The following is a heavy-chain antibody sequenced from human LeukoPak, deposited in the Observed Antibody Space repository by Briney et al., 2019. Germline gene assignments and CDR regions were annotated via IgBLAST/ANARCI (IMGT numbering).Heavy chain of an antibody. D-gene: IGHD3-10*01. V-gene: IGHV5-51*01. Sequence: GESLQISCKGSGYRFTSYWIGWVRQLPGKGLEWMGIIYPGDSDTRYSPSFQGQVTISADKSISTAYLQWSSLKASDTAMYYCARGIRDYYGSGSYSSDYWGQGTLVTVSS. CDR3: ARGIRDYYGSGSYSSDY. J-gene: IGHJ4*02. CDR2: IYPGDSDT. CDR1: GYRFTSYW.